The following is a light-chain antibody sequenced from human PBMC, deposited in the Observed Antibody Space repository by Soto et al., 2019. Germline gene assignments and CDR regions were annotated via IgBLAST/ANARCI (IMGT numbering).Light chain of an antibody. CDR3: QQRSNLPPT. V-gene: IGKV3-11*01. CDR2: DAS. CDR1: QSVSSY. J-gene: IGKJ2*01. Sequence: EIVLTQSPATLSLSPGERATLSCRASQSVSSYLAWYQQKPCQAPRLLIYDASNRAAGIPARFSGSGSGTDFPLTISSLEPEDSAVYYCQQRSNLPPTFGQGTKLEIK.